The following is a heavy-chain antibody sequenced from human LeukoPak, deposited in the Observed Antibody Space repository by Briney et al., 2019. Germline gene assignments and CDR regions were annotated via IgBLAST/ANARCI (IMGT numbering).Heavy chain of an antibody. CDR1: GFSVSSNY. D-gene: IGHD6-13*01. CDR2: IYSDSNT. J-gene: IGHJ4*02. CDR3: AKAAAAAPGDY. Sequence: GGSLRLSCAASGFSVSSNYLTWVRQAPGKGLECVSVIYSDSNTYYADSVKGRFTISRDNSKNTLYLQMNSLRAEDTAVYYCAKAAAAAPGDYWGQGTLVTVSS. V-gene: IGHV3-66*01.